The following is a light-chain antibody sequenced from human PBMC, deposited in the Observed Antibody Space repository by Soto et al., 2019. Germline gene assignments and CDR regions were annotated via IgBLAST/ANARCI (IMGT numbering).Light chain of an antibody. J-gene: IGLJ1*01. V-gene: IGLV3-21*02. CDR1: NFGSYS. CDR3: QVWDASTDVDV. Sequence: SYELTQPPSVSVAPGQTARISCEGDNFGSYSVHWYQQKPGQAPVLVVYDDSDRPSGIPDRFSGSISGNTATLTITTVEAGDEADYYCQVWDASTDVDVFGTGTKVTVL. CDR2: DDS.